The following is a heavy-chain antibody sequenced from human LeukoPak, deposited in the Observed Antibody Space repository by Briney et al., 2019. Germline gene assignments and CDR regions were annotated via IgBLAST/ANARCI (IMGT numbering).Heavy chain of an antibody. CDR1: GFTFDDYD. Sequence: GGSLRLSCAASGFTFDDYDMSWVRQGPGKGLEWVSGITWNGGSTGYADSVKGRFTISRDNAKNSLYLQMNSLRAEDTALYYCARPLRYFDWFPLDYWGQGTLVTVSS. CDR2: ITWNGGST. CDR3: ARPLRYFDWFPLDY. V-gene: IGHV3-20*04. J-gene: IGHJ4*02. D-gene: IGHD3-9*01.